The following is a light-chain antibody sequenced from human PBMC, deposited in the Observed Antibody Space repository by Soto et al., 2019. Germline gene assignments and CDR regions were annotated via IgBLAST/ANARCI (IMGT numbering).Light chain of an antibody. CDR2: GAS. CDR3: QQYGSSAT. J-gene: IGKJ4*01. CDR1: QSVRSTF. V-gene: IGKV3-20*01. Sequence: VLPQSPDTLSLSPGDRATLSCRASQSVRSTFLAWYQQKPGQAPRLLIYGASNRAAGIPERFSGSASGTEFSLTISRLEPEDSAFYYCQQYGSSATFGGGTKVE.